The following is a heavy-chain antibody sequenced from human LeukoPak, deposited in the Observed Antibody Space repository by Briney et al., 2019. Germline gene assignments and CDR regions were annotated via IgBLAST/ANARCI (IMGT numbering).Heavy chain of an antibody. J-gene: IGHJ4*02. V-gene: IGHV3-7*01. D-gene: IGHD6-13*01. Sequence: GGSLRLSCAVSGFSVSGYWMTWVRQAPGKGLEWVANIKQDGSEKNYVDSVKGRFTISRDNAENSLILQMNSLRVEDTAIYYCARAGGTSWADYWGQGTLVTVSS. CDR1: GFSVSGYW. CDR2: IKQDGSEK. CDR3: ARAGGTSWADY.